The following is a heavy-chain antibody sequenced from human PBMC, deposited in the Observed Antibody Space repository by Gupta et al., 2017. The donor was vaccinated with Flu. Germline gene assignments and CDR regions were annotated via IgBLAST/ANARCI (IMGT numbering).Heavy chain of an antibody. CDR1: GGSFSGYY. CDR3: ASGKRSDPFAY. J-gene: IGHJ4*02. CDR2: INHSGST. V-gene: IGHV4-34*01. Sequence: QVQLQQWGAGLLKPSETLSLTCAVYGGSFSGYYWSWIRQPPGKGLEWIGEINHSGSTNDNPSLKSRVTISVDTAKNQFSMKMRTVTAADTAVYYVASGKRSDPFAYGGQGTMVTVYS.